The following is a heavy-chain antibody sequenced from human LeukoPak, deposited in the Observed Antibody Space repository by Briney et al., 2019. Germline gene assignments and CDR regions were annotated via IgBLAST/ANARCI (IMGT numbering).Heavy chain of an antibody. J-gene: IGHJ4*02. CDR1: GYTFTGYY. Sequence: ASVKVSCKASGYTFTGYYMHWVRQAPGQGLEWMGWINPNSGGTNYAQKFQGRVTMARDTSISTAYMGLSRLRSDDTAVYYCAYYSSSWIGTDYWGQGTLVTVSS. D-gene: IGHD6-13*01. CDR2: INPNSGGT. V-gene: IGHV1-2*02. CDR3: AYYSSSWIGTDY.